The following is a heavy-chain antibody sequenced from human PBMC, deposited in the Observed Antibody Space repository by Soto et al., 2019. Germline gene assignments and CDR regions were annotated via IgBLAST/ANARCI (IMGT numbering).Heavy chain of an antibody. D-gene: IGHD3-10*02. Sequence: QVQLVQSGAEVKEPGASVKVSCKASGYTFNNHYIHWVRQAPGQGLEWMGRIHPSYGDTTFAQRSRGRATLTRDTSSTTVYMELTSPTSADTAVYYCANRICSDMDVWGQGTTVTVSS. J-gene: IGHJ6*02. CDR1: GYTFNNHY. CDR3: ANRICSDMDV. CDR2: IHPSYGDT. V-gene: IGHV1-46*02.